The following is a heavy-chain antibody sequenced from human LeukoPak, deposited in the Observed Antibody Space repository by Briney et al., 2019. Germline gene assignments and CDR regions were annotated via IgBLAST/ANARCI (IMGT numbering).Heavy chain of an antibody. V-gene: IGHV3-23*01. D-gene: IGHD4-17*01. CDR1: GFTFSSYS. CDR2: ISGSGVNT. J-gene: IGHJ4*02. CDR3: AKDKFLTTAKRLDS. Sequence: GGSLRLSCAASGFTFSSYSMNWVRQAPGKGLEWVSVISGSGVNTYYADSVEGRFTISRDNSKNTLYLQMNSLRAEDTALYYCAKDKFLTTAKRLDSWGQGTLVTVSS.